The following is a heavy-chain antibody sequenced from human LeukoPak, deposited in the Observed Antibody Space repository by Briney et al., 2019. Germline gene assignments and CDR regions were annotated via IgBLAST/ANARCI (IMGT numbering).Heavy chain of an antibody. CDR2: INHSGST. J-gene: IGHJ4*02. CDR3: ARRQAYCSSTSCYRRFDY. V-gene: IGHV4-34*01. CDR1: GFTFSSYW. D-gene: IGHD2-2*01. Sequence: GSLRLSCAASGFTFSSYWMSWIRQPPGKGLEWIGEINHSGSTNYNPSLKSRVTISVDTSKNQFSLKLSSVTAADTAVYYCARRQAYCSSTSCYRRFDYWGQGTLVTVSS.